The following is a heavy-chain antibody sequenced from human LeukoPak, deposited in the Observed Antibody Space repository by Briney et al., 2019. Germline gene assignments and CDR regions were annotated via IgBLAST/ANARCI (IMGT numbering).Heavy chain of an antibody. D-gene: IGHD5-18*01. CDR1: GFTVSSNY. CDR3: ARAGEGAMAYPIDH. CDR2: IYSGGST. J-gene: IGHJ4*02. V-gene: IGHV3-66*02. Sequence: GGSLRLSCAASGFTVSSNYMSWVRQAPGKGLEWVSVIYSGGSTYYADSVKGRFTISRDNSKNTLYLQMNSLRAEDTAVYYCARAGEGAMAYPIDHWGQGTLVTVSS.